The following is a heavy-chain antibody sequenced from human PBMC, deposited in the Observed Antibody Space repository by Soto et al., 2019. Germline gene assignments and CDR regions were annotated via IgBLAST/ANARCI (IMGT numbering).Heavy chain of an antibody. D-gene: IGHD6-19*01. Sequence: QVQLVQSGAEVKKPGSSVKVSCKASGGTFSSYAISWVRQAPGQGLEWMGGIIPIFGTANYAQKFQGRVTITADESTSTAYMELSSLRSEDTAVYSCARGRKPIAVAGRYYYYYGMDVWGQGTTVTVSS. J-gene: IGHJ6*02. CDR2: IIPIFGTA. V-gene: IGHV1-69*01. CDR1: GGTFSSYA. CDR3: ARGRKPIAVAGRYYYYYGMDV.